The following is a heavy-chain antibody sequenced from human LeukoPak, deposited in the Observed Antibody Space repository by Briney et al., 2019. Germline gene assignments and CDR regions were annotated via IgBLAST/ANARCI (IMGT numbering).Heavy chain of an antibody. CDR2: IRSKAYGGAT. V-gene: IGHV3-49*04. CDR3: TRDDRYCSSTSCYGGYYYYYGMDV. Sequence: PGGSLRLSCTASGFTFGDCAMSWVRQAPGKGLEWVGFIRSKAYGGATEYAASVKGRFTISRDDSKSIAYLQMNSLKTEDTAVYYCTRDDRYCSSTSCYGGYYYYYGMDVWGKGTTVTVSS. CDR1: GFTFGDCA. J-gene: IGHJ6*04. D-gene: IGHD2-2*01.